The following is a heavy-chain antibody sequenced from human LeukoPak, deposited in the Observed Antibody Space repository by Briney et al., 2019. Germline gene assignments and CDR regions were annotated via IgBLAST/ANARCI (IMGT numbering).Heavy chain of an antibody. CDR1: GGSISSSSYY. V-gene: IGHV4-39*07. D-gene: IGHD5/OR15-5a*01. Sequence: PSETLSLSCTVSGGSISSSSYYWGWIRQPPGKGLEWVGSFYYFGSTYYNPSLNSRVIISVDTSKNQFSLKLSSVTAADTAVYYCASLRDYFDYWGQGTLVTVSS. J-gene: IGHJ4*02. CDR2: FYYFGST. CDR3: ASLRDYFDY.